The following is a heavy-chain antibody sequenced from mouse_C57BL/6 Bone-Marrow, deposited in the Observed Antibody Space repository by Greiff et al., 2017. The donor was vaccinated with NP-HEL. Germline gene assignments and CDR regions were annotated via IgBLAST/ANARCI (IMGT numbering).Heavy chain of an antibody. D-gene: IGHD2-13*01. Sequence: VKLQESGAELVRPGTSVKVSCKASGYAFTNYLIEWVKQRPGQGLEWIGVINPGSGGNNYNEKFKGKATLTADKSSSTAYMQLSSLTSEDSAVYFCARSGEGFAYWGQGTLVTVSA. V-gene: IGHV1-54*01. J-gene: IGHJ3*01. CDR1: GYAFTNYL. CDR3: ARSGEGFAY. CDR2: INPGSGGN.